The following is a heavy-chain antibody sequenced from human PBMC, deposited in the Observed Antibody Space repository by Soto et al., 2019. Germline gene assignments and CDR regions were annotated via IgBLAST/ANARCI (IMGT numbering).Heavy chain of an antibody. CDR1: GFTFGDYA. D-gene: IGHD3-10*01. CDR3: TRDSMVRAYYYMDV. J-gene: IGHJ6*03. CDR2: IRSKAYGGTT. Sequence: GGSPRLSCTSSGFTFGDYAMIWFRQAPGKGLEWVGFIRSKAYGGTTEYAASVKGRFTISRDDSKSIAYLQLNSLKTEDTAVYYCTRDSMVRAYYYMDVWGKGTTVTVSS. V-gene: IGHV3-49*03.